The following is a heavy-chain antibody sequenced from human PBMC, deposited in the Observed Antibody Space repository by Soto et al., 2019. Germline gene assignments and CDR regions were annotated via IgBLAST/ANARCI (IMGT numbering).Heavy chain of an antibody. D-gene: IGHD4-17*01. V-gene: IGHV1-69*13. J-gene: IGHJ4*02. CDR3: ARVNVTTVTTFDY. CDR2: IIPIFGTA. CDR1: GGTFSSYA. Sequence: SVKVSCKASGGTFSSYAISWVRQAPGQGLEWMGGIIPIFGTANYAQKFQGRVTITADESTSTAYMELSSLRSEDTAVYYCARVNVTTVTTFDYWGQGTLVTAPQ.